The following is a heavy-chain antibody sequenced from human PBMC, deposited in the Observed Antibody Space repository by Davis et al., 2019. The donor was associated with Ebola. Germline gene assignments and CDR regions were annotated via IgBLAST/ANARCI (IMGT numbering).Heavy chain of an antibody. J-gene: IGHJ4*02. D-gene: IGHD2-8*02. CDR3: ARDRVLVFDY. Sequence: GESLKISCEGSGFTFSTYSMNWVRQAPGKGLEWLSYISSSSRTIYYADSVKGRFTISRDNAKNSLYLQMNSLRAEDTAVYYCARDRVLVFDYWGQGTLVTVSS. CDR1: GFTFSTYS. V-gene: IGHV3-48*04. CDR2: ISSSSRTI.